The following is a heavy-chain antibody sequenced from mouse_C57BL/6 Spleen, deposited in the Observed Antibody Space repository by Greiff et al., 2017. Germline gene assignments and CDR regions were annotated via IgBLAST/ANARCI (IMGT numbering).Heavy chain of an antibody. CDR2: IYPSDSAP. Sequence: QLQQPGAELVRPGSSVKLSCKASGYTFTSYWLDWVQQRPGQGLEWIGNIYPSDSAPHSNQQLKDKATLTVDKSSSTAYMQLSSLTSEDSAVYYCARGWYMNYAMDYWGQGTSVTVSS. D-gene: IGHD1-1*02. CDR3: ARGWYMNYAMDY. V-gene: IGHV1-61*01. CDR1: GYTFTSYW. J-gene: IGHJ4*01.